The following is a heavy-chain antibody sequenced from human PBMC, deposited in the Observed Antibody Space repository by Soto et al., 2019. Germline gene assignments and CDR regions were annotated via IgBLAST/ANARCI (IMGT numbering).Heavy chain of an antibody. Sequence: QVQLQESGPGLVKPSQTLSLTCTVSGGSISSGGYYWSWIRQHPGKGLEWIGYIYYSGSTYYNPSLQSRVTISVDTSKNQFSLKLSSVTAADKAVYYCAREGGIVGATAADYWGQGTLVTVSS. CDR1: GGSISSGGYY. V-gene: IGHV4-31*03. D-gene: IGHD1-26*01. J-gene: IGHJ4*02. CDR3: AREGGIVGATAADY. CDR2: IYYSGST.